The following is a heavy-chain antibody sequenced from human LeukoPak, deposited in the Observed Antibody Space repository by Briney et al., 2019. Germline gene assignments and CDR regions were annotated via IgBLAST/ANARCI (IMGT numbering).Heavy chain of an antibody. D-gene: IGHD6-13*01. V-gene: IGHV1-2*06. CDR3: ARDQGSLTRSWYTGY. CDR1: GYTFISYH. Sequence: ASVKVSCKGSGYTFISYHIHWVRQAPGQGLEWMGRINPNTGETNFAQKFQGRVTRTRDTSITTAYMELSSLRPDDTAVYFCARDQGSLTRSWYTGYWGQGTQVTVSS. CDR2: INPNTGET. J-gene: IGHJ4*02.